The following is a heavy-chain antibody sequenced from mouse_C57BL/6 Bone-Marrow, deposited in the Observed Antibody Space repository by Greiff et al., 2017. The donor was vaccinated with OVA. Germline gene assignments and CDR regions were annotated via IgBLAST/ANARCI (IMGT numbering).Heavy chain of an antibody. CDR1: GFTFSDYG. J-gene: IGHJ1*03. CDR2: ISSGSSTI. D-gene: IGHD2-5*01. Sequence: EVMLVESGGGLVKPGGSLKLSCAASGFTFSDYGMHWVRQAPEKGLEWVAYISSGSSTIYYADTVKGRFPISRDNAKNTLFLQMTSLRSEDTAMYYCAFYSNLYWYFDVWGTGTTVTVSS. V-gene: IGHV5-17*01. CDR3: AFYSNLYWYFDV.